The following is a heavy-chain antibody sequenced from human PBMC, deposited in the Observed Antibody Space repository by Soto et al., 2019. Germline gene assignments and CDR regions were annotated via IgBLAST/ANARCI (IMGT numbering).Heavy chain of an antibody. Sequence: ESGGGLVQPGRSLRLSCAASGFTFDDYAMHWVRQAPGKGLEWVSGISWNSGSIGYADSVKGRFTISRDNAKNSLYLQMNSLRAEDTALYYCAKAGGYCSGGSCSNPPFDYWGQGTLVTVSS. V-gene: IGHV3-9*01. CDR3: AKAGGYCSGGSCSNPPFDY. CDR1: GFTFDDYA. J-gene: IGHJ4*02. CDR2: ISWNSGSI. D-gene: IGHD2-15*01.